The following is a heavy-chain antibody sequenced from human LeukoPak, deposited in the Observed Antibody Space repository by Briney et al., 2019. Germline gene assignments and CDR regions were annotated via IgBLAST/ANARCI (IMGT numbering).Heavy chain of an antibody. V-gene: IGHV6-1*01. J-gene: IGHJ4*02. CDR1: GDSVSSKNGA. Sequence: PSQTLSLTCAVSGDSVSSKNGAWNWIGQSPSRGLEWLGRTYYRSKWYNDYAESMEGRMTISQDTSKNQYSLHLNSVTPDDTAVYYCARDLGTTGWHTFDYWGQGTLVTVSS. CDR2: TYYRSKWYN. CDR3: ARDLGTTGWHTFDY. D-gene: IGHD6-19*01.